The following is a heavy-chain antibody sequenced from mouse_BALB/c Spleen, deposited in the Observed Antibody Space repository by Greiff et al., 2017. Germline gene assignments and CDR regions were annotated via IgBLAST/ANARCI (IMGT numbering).Heavy chain of an antibody. J-gene: IGHJ2*01. V-gene: IGHV14-4*02. CDR3: NEGSTADY. CDR2: IDPENGDT. D-gene: IGHD1-2*01. Sequence: VHVKQSGAELVRSGASVKLSCTASGFNIKDYYMHWVKQRPEQGLEWIGWIDPENGDTEYAPKFQGKATMTADTSSNTAYLQLSSLTSEDTAVYYCNEGSTADYWGQGTTLTVSS. CDR1: GFNIKDYY.